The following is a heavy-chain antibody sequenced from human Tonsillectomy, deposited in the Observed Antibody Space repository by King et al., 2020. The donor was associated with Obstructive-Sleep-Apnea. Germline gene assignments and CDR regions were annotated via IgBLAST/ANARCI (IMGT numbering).Heavy chain of an antibody. CDR1: GGSISGYY. CDR3: ARGFWSGYEPPFEV. V-gene: IGHV4-59*01. J-gene: IGHJ1*01. Sequence: VQLQESGPGLVKPSETLSLTCSVSGGSISGYYWNWIRQPPGKGLGWSGYLYDSGSTKYNPSLKRRVTILVDTSKNQLSLKLNSVTTADTAVYFCARGFWSGYEPPFEVWGQGALVIVSS. CDR2: LYDSGST. D-gene: IGHD3-3*01.